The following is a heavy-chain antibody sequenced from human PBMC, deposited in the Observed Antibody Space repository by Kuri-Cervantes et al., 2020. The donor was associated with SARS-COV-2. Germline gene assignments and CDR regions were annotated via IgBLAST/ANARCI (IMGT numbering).Heavy chain of an antibody. Sequence: SVKVSCKASGGTFSSYAISWVRQAPGQGLEWMGGIIPIFGTANYAQKFQGRVTITADESTSTAYMELSSLRSEDTAVYYCAAEGGYSGYQTVYYYYGMDVWGQGTTVTVSS. D-gene: IGHD5-12*01. CDR1: GGTFSSYA. CDR2: IIPIFGTA. J-gene: IGHJ6*02. V-gene: IGHV1-69*13. CDR3: AAEGGYSGYQTVYYYYGMDV.